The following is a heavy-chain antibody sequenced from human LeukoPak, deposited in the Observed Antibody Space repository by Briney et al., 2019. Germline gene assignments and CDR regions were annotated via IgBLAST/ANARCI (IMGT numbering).Heavy chain of an antibody. CDR2: IIPIFGTA. D-gene: IGHD3-22*01. J-gene: IGHJ4*02. CDR3: ARDGWYYYDSSGYYY. CDR1: GGTFSSYA. V-gene: IGHV1-69*13. Sequence: VKVSCKASGGTFSSYAISWVRQAPGQGLEWMGGIIPIFGTANYAQKFQGRVTITTDESTSTAYMELSSLRSEDTAVYYCARDGWYYYDSSGYYYWGQGTLVTVSS.